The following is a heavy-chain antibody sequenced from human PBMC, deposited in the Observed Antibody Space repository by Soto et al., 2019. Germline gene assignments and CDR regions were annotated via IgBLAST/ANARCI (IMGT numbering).Heavy chain of an antibody. CDR1: GGSISSYY. V-gene: IGHV4-59*08. CDR3: ARASRIASAEYFQH. Sequence: SETLSLTCTVSGGSISSYYWSWIRQPPGKGLEWIGYIYYSGSTNYNPSLKSRVTISVDTSKNQFSLKLGSVTAADTAVYYCARASRIASAEYFQHWGQGTLVTVSS. D-gene: IGHD6-13*01. CDR2: IYYSGST. J-gene: IGHJ1*01.